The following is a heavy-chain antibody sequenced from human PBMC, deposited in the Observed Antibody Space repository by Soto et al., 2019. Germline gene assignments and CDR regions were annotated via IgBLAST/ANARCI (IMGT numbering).Heavy chain of an antibody. J-gene: IGHJ4*02. D-gene: IGHD5-18*01. V-gene: IGHV1-46*01. Sequence: EASVKVSCKASGYTFTSYYMHWVRQAPGQGLEWMGIINPSGGSTSYAQKFQGRVTMTRDTSTSTVYMELSSLRSDDTAVYYCARGGPHRYGGSWHYYFDRWGQGTLVTVSS. CDR2: INPSGGST. CDR3: ARGGPHRYGGSWHYYFDR. CDR1: GYTFTSYY.